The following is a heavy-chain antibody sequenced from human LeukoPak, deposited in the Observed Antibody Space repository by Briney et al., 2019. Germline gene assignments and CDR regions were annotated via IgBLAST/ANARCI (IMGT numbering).Heavy chain of an antibody. D-gene: IGHD5-18*01. J-gene: IGHJ4*02. Sequence: GGSLRLSCAASGFTVSSNYMNWVRQAPGKGLELVSVIYSGGSTYYADSVKGRFTISRHNSKNTLYLQMNSLRAEDTAVYYCAGAGSNGILTDSWGQGTLVTVSS. V-gene: IGHV3-53*04. CDR2: IYSGGST. CDR1: GFTVSSNY. CDR3: AGAGSNGILTDS.